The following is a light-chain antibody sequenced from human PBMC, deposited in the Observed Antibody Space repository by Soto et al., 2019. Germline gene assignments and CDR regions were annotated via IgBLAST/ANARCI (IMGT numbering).Light chain of an antibody. Sequence: EIELTQSPGTPSLSPGERATLSCRASQSVSSSYLAWYQQKPGQAPRLLIYGASSRATGNPDRFSGSGSGTDFTLTISRLEPEDFAVYYCQQYGSVPVFGQGTKVDIK. J-gene: IGKJ1*01. CDR3: QQYGSVPV. CDR2: GAS. V-gene: IGKV3-20*01. CDR1: QSVSSSY.